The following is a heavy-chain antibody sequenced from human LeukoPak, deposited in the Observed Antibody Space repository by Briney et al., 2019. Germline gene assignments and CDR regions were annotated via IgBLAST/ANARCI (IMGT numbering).Heavy chain of an antibody. J-gene: IGHJ4*02. D-gene: IGHD3-16*02. CDR2: IFYNGNT. Sequence: PSETLSLTCTVSGGSIGGYFWSWLRQPPGKGLEWVGWIFYNGNTNYNSSLKSRLTMSVDASKNQFYLKLNSVTAADTAVYYCARSRLRLGELSNWGQGTLVTVSS. V-gene: IGHV4-59*01. CDR1: GGSIGGYF. CDR3: ARSRLRLGELSN.